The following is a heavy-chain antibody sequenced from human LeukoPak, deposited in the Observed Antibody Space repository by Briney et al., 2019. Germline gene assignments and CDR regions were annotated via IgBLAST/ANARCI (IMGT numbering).Heavy chain of an antibody. D-gene: IGHD3-22*01. CDR1: GCTFTSYG. V-gene: IGHV1-18*01. CDR2: ISAYNGNT. Sequence: ASVKVSCKASGCTFTSYGISWVRQAPGQGLEWMGWISAYNGNTNYAQKLQGRVTMTTDTSTSTAYMELGSLRSDDTAVYYCARDLLDYYDSSGYPHFDYWGQGTLVTVSS. CDR3: ARDLLDYYDSSGYPHFDY. J-gene: IGHJ4*02.